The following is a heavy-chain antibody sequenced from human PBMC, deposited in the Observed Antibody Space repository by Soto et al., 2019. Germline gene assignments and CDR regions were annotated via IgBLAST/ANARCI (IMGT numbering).Heavy chain of an antibody. CDR1: GGSISSYY. CDR2: IYYSGST. D-gene: IGHD3-16*01. Sequence: SETLSLTCTVSGGSISSYYWSWIRQPPGKGLEWIGYIYYSGSTNYNPSLKSRVTISVDTSKNQFSLKLSSVTAADTAVYYCARVLDPYDYIWGEAFDIWGQGTMVNVSS. J-gene: IGHJ3*02. V-gene: IGHV4-59*01. CDR3: ARVLDPYDYIWGEAFDI.